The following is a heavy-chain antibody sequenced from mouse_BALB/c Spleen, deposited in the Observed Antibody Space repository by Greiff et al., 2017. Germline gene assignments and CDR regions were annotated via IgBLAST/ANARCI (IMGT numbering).Heavy chain of an antibody. Sequence: EVQLQQSGPELVKPGASVKMSCKASGYTFTSYVMHWVKQKPGQGLEWIGYINPYNDGTKYNEKFKGNATLTSDKSSSTAYMELSSLTSEDSAVYYCARNYDDEYYYAMDYWGQGTSVTVAS. D-gene: IGHD2-4*01. CDR2: INPYNDGT. CDR3: ARNYDDEYYYAMDY. J-gene: IGHJ4*01. CDR1: GYTFTSYV. V-gene: IGHV1-14*01.